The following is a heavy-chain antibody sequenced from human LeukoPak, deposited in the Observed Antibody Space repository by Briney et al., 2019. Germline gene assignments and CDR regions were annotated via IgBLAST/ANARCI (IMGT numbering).Heavy chain of an antibody. D-gene: IGHD6-19*01. CDR2: IWYDGSNK. V-gene: IGHV3-33*01. Sequence: GGSLRLSCAASGVTFSSYGMHGVRQAPGKGLEWVAVIWYDGSNKYYADSVKGRFTISRDNSKNTLYLQMNSLRAEDTTVYYCAREGAVAASLDYWGQGTLVTVSS. CDR3: AREGAVAASLDY. J-gene: IGHJ4*02. CDR1: GVTFSSYG.